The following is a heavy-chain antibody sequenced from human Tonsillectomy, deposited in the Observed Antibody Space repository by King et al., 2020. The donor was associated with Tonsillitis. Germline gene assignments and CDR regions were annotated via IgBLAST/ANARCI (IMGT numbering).Heavy chain of an antibody. Sequence: QLVQSGGGVVQPGRSLRLSCAASGFTFSSYAMHWVRQAPGKGLEWVAVISYDGSNKYYADSVKGRFTISRDNSKNTLYLQMNSLRAEDTAVYYCARDWSLPAAMFSYYYYGMDVWGQGTTVTVSS. CDR2: ISYDGSNK. V-gene: IGHV3-30-3*01. D-gene: IGHD2-2*01. CDR3: ARDWSLPAAMFSYYYYGMDV. J-gene: IGHJ6*02. CDR1: GFTFSSYA.